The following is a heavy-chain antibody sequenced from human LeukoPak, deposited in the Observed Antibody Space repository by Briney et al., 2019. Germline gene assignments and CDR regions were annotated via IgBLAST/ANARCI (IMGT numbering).Heavy chain of an antibody. V-gene: IGHV4-61*05. CDR2: IYYSGST. Sequence: SETLSLTCTVSGGSISSSSYYWGWIRQPPGKGLEWIGYIYYSGSTNYNPSLKSRVTISVDTSKNQFSLKLSSVTAADTAVYYCARMPYYYDSSGLFDYWGQGTLVTVSS. CDR1: GGSISSSSYY. D-gene: IGHD3-22*01. CDR3: ARMPYYYDSSGLFDY. J-gene: IGHJ4*02.